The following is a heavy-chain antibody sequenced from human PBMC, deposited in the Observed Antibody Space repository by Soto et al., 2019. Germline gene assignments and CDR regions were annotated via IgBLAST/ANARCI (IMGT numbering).Heavy chain of an antibody. V-gene: IGHV3-23*01. J-gene: IGHJ4*02. D-gene: IGHD3-22*01. CDR3: AKVPGKVVITTHCFDY. Sequence: PGGSLRLSCAASGFTFSSYAMSWVRQAPGKGLEWVSAISGSGGSTYYADSVRGRFTISRDNSKNTLYLQMNSLRAEDTAVYYCAKVPGKVVITTHCFDYWGQGTLVTVSS. CDR1: GFTFSSYA. CDR2: ISGSGGST.